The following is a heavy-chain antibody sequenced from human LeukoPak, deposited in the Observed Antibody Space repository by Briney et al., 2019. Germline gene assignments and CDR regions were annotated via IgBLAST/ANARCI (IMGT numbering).Heavy chain of an antibody. D-gene: IGHD2-15*01. CDR1: GFTFRTYG. CDR2: MRYDGSNK. CDR3: AKGPVGYCGGGSCYHWFDP. J-gene: IGHJ5*02. V-gene: IGHV3-30*02. Sequence: GGSLRLSRAATGFTFRTYGMHWVRQAPGKGLVWVAFMRYDGSNKDYDYSVKGRFTISRDNSKTTLYLQMNSLRAEDTAVYYCAKGPVGYCGGGSCYHWFDPWGQGTLVTVSS.